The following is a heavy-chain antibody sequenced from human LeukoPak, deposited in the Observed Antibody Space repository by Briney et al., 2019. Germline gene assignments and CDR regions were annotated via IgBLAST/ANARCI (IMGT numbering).Heavy chain of an antibody. J-gene: IGHJ4*01. CDR1: GGSISPYY. CDR3: ARVGGWNDLVY. Sequence: SETLSLTCTVSGGSISPYYWSWIRQVPGKGLEWIGYVYYTGGTNYNPSLKSRVTISVDTPKNQFSLKLTAVTAADTAVYYCARVGGWNDLVYWGQGILVTVSS. CDR2: VYYTGGT. D-gene: IGHD1-1*01. V-gene: IGHV4-59*01.